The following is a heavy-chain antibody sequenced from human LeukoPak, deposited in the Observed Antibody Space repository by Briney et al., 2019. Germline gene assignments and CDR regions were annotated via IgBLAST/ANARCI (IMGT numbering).Heavy chain of an antibody. Sequence: PSETPSLTCTAYRGSFRSYFWTWIRQPPGKGLEWIGEINYGGITNYNPSLKSRVTISLDTSKNQVSLELSSVTAADAAVYYCASHSRHSGSSDYWGQGSLVTVSS. V-gene: IGHV4-34*01. CDR3: ASHSRHSGSSDY. J-gene: IGHJ4*02. CDR2: INYGGIT. CDR1: RGSFRSYF. D-gene: IGHD1-26*01.